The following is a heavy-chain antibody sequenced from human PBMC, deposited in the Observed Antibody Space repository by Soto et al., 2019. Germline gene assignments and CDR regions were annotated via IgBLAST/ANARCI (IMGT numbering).Heavy chain of an antibody. CDR2: IYYSGGT. CDR3: ARKLEASIRHVEWFSYKWFDP. CDR1: GGSISSYY. J-gene: IGHJ5*02. V-gene: IGHV4-59*12. Sequence: SETLSLTCTVSGGSISSYYWSWIRQPPGKGLEWIGYIYYSGGTNYNPPLKSRVTISVDTSKNRFSLNVSSVTAADTALYFCARKLEASIRHVEWFSYKWFDPWGPGTLVTV. D-gene: IGHD3-9*01.